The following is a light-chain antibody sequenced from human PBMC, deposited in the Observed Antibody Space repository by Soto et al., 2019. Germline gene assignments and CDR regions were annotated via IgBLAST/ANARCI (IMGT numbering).Light chain of an antibody. V-gene: IGKV3-11*01. J-gene: IGKJ1*01. Sequence: EIVLRQSPGTLSSFQGDRSNLSFRASQAVNTRLAWYQHKPGQAPRLLIYLTSNRAAGIPARFSGSGSETDFTLTISDVEPEDFAVYYCHQRQSWPRTFGQGTKVDI. CDR3: HQRQSWPRT. CDR2: LTS. CDR1: QAVNTR.